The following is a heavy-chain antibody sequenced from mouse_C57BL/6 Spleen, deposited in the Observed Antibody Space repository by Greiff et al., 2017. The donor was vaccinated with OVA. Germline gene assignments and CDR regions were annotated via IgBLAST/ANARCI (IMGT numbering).Heavy chain of an antibody. J-gene: IGHJ4*01. CDR1: GFTFSSYA. D-gene: IGHD3-2*02. CDR3: AREGRQLRLPYYAMDY. CDR2: ISDGGSYT. Sequence: EVQLVESGGGLVKPGGSLKLSCAASGFTFSSYAMSWVRQTPEKRLEWVATISDGGSYTYYPDNVKGRFTISRDNAKNNLYLQMSHLKSEDTAMYYCAREGRQLRLPYYAMDYWGQGTSVTVSS. V-gene: IGHV5-4*01.